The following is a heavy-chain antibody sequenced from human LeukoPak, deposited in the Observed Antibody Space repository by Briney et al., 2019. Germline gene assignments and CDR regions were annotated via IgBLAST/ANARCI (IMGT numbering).Heavy chain of an antibody. CDR3: ATDSPKTGKAVTIDAFDI. D-gene: IGHD4-17*01. CDR2: FDPEDGET. Sequence: ASVKVSCKVSGYTLTELSMHWVRQAPGKGLEWMGGFDPEDGETIYAQKFQGRVTMTEDTSTDTAYMELSSLRSEDTAVYYCATDSPKTGKAVTIDAFDIWGQGTMVTVSS. V-gene: IGHV1-24*01. J-gene: IGHJ3*02. CDR1: GYTLTELS.